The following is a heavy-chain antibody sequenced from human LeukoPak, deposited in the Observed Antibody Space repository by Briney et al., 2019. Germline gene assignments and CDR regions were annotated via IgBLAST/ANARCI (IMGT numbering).Heavy chain of an antibody. CDR2: ISAYNGNT. V-gene: IGHV1-18*01. J-gene: IGHJ5*02. Sequence: GASVKVSCKASGYTFTSYGISWVRQAPGQGLEWMGWISAYNGNTNYAQKLQGRVTITRDTSASTAYMELSSLRSEDTAVYYCARGRERITFGGVMPNWFDPWGQGTLVTASS. CDR1: GYTFTSYG. CDR3: ARGRERITFGGVMPNWFDP. D-gene: IGHD3-16*01.